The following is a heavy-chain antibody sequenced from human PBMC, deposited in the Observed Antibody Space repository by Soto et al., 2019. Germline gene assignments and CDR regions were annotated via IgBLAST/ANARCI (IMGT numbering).Heavy chain of an antibody. CDR3: ARVGGVIKLWLEYAFDI. CDR1: GYTFTSYY. J-gene: IGHJ3*02. CDR2: INPSGGST. V-gene: IGHV1-46*01. Sequence: ASVKVSCKASGYTFTSYYMHWVRQAPGQGLEWMGIINPSGGSTSYAQKFQGRVTMTRDTFTSTAYMELRSLRSDDTAVYYCARVGGVIKLWLEYAFDIWGQGTMVTVSS. D-gene: IGHD5-18*01.